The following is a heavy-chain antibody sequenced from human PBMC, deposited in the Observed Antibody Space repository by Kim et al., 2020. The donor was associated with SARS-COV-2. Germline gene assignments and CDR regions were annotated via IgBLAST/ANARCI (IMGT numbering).Heavy chain of an antibody. J-gene: IGHJ6*03. CDR2: IIPILGIA. Sequence: SVKVSCKASGGTFSSYAISWVRQAPGQGLEWMGRIIPILGIANYAQKFQGRVTITADKSTSTAYMELGSLRCEDTAVYYCAREIMDTAMVTGGYYYYMDVWGKGTTVTVSS. V-gene: IGHV1-69*04. D-gene: IGHD5-18*01. CDR1: GGTFSSYA. CDR3: AREIMDTAMVTGGYYYYMDV.